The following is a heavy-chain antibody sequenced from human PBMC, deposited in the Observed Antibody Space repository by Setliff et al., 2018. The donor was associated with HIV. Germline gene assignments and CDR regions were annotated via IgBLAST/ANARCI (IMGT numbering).Heavy chain of an antibody. V-gene: IGHV3-48*01. D-gene: IGHD6-6*01. CDR2: ISGLGGGTI. J-gene: IGHJ4*02. CDR1: GFTFDSCS. CDR3: ARDTGQLVYYFDS. Sequence: PGGSLRLSCATSGFTFDSCSIIWVRQAPGKGLEWVSYISGLGGGTIYYADSVRGRFTISRDDAEKSVYLQMSSLRAEDTAVYFCARDTGQLVYYFDSWGQGTLVTISS.